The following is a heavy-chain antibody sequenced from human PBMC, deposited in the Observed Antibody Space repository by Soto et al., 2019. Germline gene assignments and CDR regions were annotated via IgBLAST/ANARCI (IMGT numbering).Heavy chain of an antibody. CDR1: GFTFSSNH. V-gene: IGHV3-66*01. J-gene: IGHJ4*02. D-gene: IGHD6-6*01. Sequence: PGGSLRLSCAASGFTFSSNHMSWVRQAPGKGLEWVSVIYRDGSRYYADSVKARFTISRDISRNTLFLQMDSLRVEDTAMYFCVRDEGNSDSSAAFYWAQGTRVTVSS. CDR3: VRDEGNSDSSAAFY. CDR2: IYRDGSR.